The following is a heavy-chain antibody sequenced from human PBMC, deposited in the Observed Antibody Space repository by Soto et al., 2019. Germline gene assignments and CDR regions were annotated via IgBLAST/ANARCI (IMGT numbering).Heavy chain of an antibody. CDR2: INPNSGGT. J-gene: IGHJ4*02. D-gene: IGHD4-17*01. CDR3: AIPHDYGDCSLGY. Sequence: ASVKVSCKASGYTFTGYYMHWVRQAPGQGLEWMGWINPNSGGTNYAQKFQGRVTMTRDTSISTAYMELSSLRSEDTAVYYCAIPHDYGDCSLGYWGQGTLVSVCS. CDR1: GYTFTGYY. V-gene: IGHV1-2*02.